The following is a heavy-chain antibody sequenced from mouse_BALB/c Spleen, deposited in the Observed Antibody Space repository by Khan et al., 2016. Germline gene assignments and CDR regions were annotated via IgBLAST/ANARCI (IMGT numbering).Heavy chain of an antibody. CDR2: INPDSSTL. CDR3: VRCGYYGYCDV. D-gene: IGHD2-2*01. Sequence: EVKLLESGGGLVQPGGSLKLSCAASGFDFSGSWMTWVRSASGKGLEWIGEINPDSSTLNYTPSPKDKFIISRDNAKNTLFLQMSYVRSEDTALYYCVRCGYYGYCDVWGAGTTVTVSS. CDR1: GFDFSGSW. V-gene: IGHV4-1*02. J-gene: IGHJ1*01.